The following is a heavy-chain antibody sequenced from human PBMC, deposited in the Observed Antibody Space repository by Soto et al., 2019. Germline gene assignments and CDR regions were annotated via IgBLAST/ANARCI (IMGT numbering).Heavy chain of an antibody. CDR1: GGSISSSSYY. Sequence: QLQLQESGPGLVKPSETLSLTCTVSGGSISSSSYYWGWIRQPPGKGLEWIGSIYYSGSTYYNPAVTRRGTGSVDTSKTPFSLGLSSVTAADTAVYYCASPKIAFYNWFDPWGQGTLVTVSS. CDR3: ASPKIAFYNWFDP. V-gene: IGHV4-39*01. J-gene: IGHJ5*02. D-gene: IGHD3-3*02. CDR2: IYYSGST.